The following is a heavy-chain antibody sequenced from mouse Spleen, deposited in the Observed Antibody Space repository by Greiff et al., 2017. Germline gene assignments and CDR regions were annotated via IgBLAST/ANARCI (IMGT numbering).Heavy chain of an antibody. J-gene: IGHJ2*01. D-gene: IGHD2-3*01. Sequence: VQLKESGPGLVKPSQSLSLTCTVTGYSITSDYAWNWIRQFPGNKLEWMGYISYSGSTSYNPSLKSRISITRDTSKNQFFLQLNSVTTEDTATYYCARKGWLLRYFDYWGQGTTLTVSS. CDR1: GYSITSDYA. V-gene: IGHV3-2*02. CDR3: ARKGWLLRYFDY. CDR2: ISYSGST.